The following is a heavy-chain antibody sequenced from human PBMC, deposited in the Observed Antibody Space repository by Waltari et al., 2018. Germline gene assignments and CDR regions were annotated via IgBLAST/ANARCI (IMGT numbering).Heavy chain of an antibody. Sequence: ESGPGLVKPSETLSLTCTVSGGSISSSSYYWGWIRQPPGKGLEWIGSIYYSGSTYYNPSLKSRVTISVDTSKNQFSLKLSSVTAADTAVYYCARRGGRGYFDLWGRGTLVTVSS. CDR3: ARRGGRGYFDL. V-gene: IGHV4-39*01. CDR2: IYYSGST. CDR1: GGSISSSSYY. J-gene: IGHJ2*01. D-gene: IGHD3-16*01.